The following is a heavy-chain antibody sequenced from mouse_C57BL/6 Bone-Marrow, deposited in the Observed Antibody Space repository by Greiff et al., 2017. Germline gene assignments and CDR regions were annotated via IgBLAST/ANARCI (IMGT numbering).Heavy chain of an antibody. CDR3: AWGYYGSSYFDY. Sequence: VQLQQSGPELVKPGASVKISCKASGYTFTDYYMNWVKQSHGKSLEWIGDINPNNGGTSYNQKFKGKATLTVDKSSSTAYMELRSLTSEDSAVYYCAWGYYGSSYFDYWGQGTTLTVSS. D-gene: IGHD1-1*01. CDR2: INPNNGGT. CDR1: GYTFTDYY. V-gene: IGHV1-26*01. J-gene: IGHJ2*01.